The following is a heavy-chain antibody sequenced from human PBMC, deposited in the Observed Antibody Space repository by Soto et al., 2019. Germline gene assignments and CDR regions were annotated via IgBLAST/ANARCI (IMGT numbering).Heavy chain of an antibody. V-gene: IGHV3-23*01. D-gene: IGHD6-13*01. CDR1: GFTFSSYA. CDR3: AKDRKLAAACPLWASYFDY. CDR2: ISGSGGST. Sequence: GGSLRLSCAASGFTFSSYAMSWVRQAPGKGLEWVSAISGSGGSTYYADSVKGRFTISRDNSKNTLYLQMNSLRAEDTAVYYCAKDRKLAAACPLWASYFDYWGQGTLVTVSS. J-gene: IGHJ4*02.